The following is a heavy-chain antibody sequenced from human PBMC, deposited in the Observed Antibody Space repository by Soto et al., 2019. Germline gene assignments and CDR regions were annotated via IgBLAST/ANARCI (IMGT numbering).Heavy chain of an antibody. CDR3: ARDSPFDY. J-gene: IGHJ4*02. V-gene: IGHV1-2*02. CDR1: GYTFTGYY. Sequence: ASVKVSCKASGYTFTGYYMHWVRQAPGQGLEWMGWIIPTSGDINYAQKFLGRVTMTRDTSINKVYMELNSLTSDDTAVYYCARDSPFDYWGQGTLVTVSS. CDR2: IIPTSGDI.